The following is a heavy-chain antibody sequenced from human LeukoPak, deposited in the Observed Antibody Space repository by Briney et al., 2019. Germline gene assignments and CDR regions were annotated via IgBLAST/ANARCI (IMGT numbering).Heavy chain of an antibody. CDR1: GGSISSYY. J-gene: IGHJ4*02. D-gene: IGHD3-22*01. V-gene: IGHV4-59*01. CDR2: IYYSGST. CDR3: ARVSGYDSSGYLDY. Sequence: PSETLSLTCTVSGGSISSYYWSWIRQPPGKGLEWIGYIYYSGSTNYDPSLKSRATISVDTSKNQFSLKLSSVTAADTAVYYCARVSGYDSSGYLDYWGQGTLVTVSS.